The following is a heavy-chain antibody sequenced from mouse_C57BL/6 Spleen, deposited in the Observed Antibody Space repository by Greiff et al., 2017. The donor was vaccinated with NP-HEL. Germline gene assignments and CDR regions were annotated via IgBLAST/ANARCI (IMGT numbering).Heavy chain of an antibody. CDR2: INPSSGYT. CDR1: GYTFTSYT. CDR3: SRSFFTTVVGGAMDY. J-gene: IGHJ4*01. D-gene: IGHD1-1*01. Sequence: VQLQQSGAELARPGASVKMSCKASGYTFTSYTMHWVKQRPGQGLEWIGYINPSSGYTKYNQKLKDKATLNAEQSSSTAYMQLSSLTSEYSSVYYCSRSFFTTVVGGAMDYWGQGTSVTVSS. V-gene: IGHV1-4*01.